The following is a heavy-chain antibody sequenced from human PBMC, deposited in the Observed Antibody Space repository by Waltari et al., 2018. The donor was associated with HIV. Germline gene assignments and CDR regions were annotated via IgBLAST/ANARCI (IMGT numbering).Heavy chain of an antibody. V-gene: IGHV4-34*01. CDR2: INHSGST. Sequence: QVQLQQWGAGLLKPSETLSLTCAVYGGSFSGYYWSWICQPPGKGLAWIGEINHSGSTNYNPSLKSRVTISVDTSKNQFSLKLSSVTAADTAVYYCARVPIGITIFGVATPYYYYGMDVWGQGTTVTVSS. D-gene: IGHD3-3*01. CDR1: GGSFSGYY. J-gene: IGHJ6*02. CDR3: ARVPIGITIFGVATPYYYYGMDV.